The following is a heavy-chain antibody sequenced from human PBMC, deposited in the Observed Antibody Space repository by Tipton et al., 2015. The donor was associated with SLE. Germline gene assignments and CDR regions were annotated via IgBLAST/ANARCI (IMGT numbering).Heavy chain of an antibody. J-gene: IGHJ4*02. Sequence: TLSLTCTVSGGSISGYYWSWIRRPAGKGLEWIGRIYSSGSTIYNPSLKSRLTLSLDMSKNQFSLRVRSVTAADTAVYYCARGGGSYYDYWGQGRLVTVSS. CDR3: ARGGGSYYDY. D-gene: IGHD1-26*01. V-gene: IGHV4-4*07. CDR1: GGSISGYY. CDR2: IYSSGST.